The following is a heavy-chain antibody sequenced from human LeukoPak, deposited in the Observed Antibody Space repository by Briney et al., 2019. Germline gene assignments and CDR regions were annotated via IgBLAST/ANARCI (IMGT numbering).Heavy chain of an antibody. CDR2: ISSSGNNI. Sequence: PGGSLRLSCAASTFNFSSYAMNWVRQAPGKGLDWVSYISSSGNNIYYADSVKGRFTISRDNAKNSLFLQMNSLRAEDTAVYYCARNGDSGGNVGFDYWGQGTLVTVSS. J-gene: IGHJ4*02. V-gene: IGHV3-48*03. D-gene: IGHD4-17*01. CDR3: ARNGDSGGNVGFDY. CDR1: TFNFSSYA.